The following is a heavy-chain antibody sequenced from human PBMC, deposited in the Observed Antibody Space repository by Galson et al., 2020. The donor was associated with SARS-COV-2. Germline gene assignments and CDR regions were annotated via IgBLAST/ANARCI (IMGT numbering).Heavy chain of an antibody. V-gene: IGHV3-23*01. Sequence: GESLKISCEGSGFILRYYTMRWVRQAPGKGLEWVSTISGSGDSTYYADSVKGRFTISRDNSKNTVYLQMNSLRAEDRAVYYCARGGGDYYDSSGTQGHYMDVWGKGTTVTVSS. D-gene: IGHD3-22*01. CDR2: ISGSGDST. CDR1: GFILRYYT. J-gene: IGHJ6*03. CDR3: ARGGGDYYDSSGTQGHYMDV.